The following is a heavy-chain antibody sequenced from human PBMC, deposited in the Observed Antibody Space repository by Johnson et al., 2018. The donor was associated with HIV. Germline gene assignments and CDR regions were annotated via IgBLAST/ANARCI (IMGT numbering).Heavy chain of an antibody. D-gene: IGHD2-21*01. V-gene: IGHV3-73*01. CDR1: GFTFSGSA. Sequence: VQLVESGGGVVQPGRSLRLSCAASGFTFSGSAMHWVRQASGKGLEWVGRIRSKANTYATAYAASVKGRFTISRDDSKNTAYLQMNSLRAEDTAVYYCARAGGGDPRGGHAFDIWGQGTMVTVSS. CDR3: ARAGGGDPRGGHAFDI. CDR2: IRSKANTYAT. J-gene: IGHJ3*02.